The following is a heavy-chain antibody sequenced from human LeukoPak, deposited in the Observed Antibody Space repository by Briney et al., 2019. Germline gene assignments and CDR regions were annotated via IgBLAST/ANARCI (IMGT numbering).Heavy chain of an antibody. V-gene: IGHV1-46*01. J-gene: IGHJ4*02. CDR2: INPSGGST. CDR1: GYTFTSYY. CDR3: AREFIVVVPAAIGFDY. Sequence: ASVKVSCKASGYTFTSYYMHWVRQAPGQGLEWMGIINPSGGSTSYAQKFQGRVTMTRDTSTSTVYMELSSLRSEDTAVYYCAREFIVVVPAAIGFDYWGQGTLVTVSS. D-gene: IGHD2-2*01.